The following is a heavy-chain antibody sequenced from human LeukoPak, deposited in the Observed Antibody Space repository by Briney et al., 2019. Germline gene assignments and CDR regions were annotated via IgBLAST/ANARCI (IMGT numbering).Heavy chain of an antibody. Sequence: ASVKVSCKASGYTFTSYGISWVRQAPGQGLEWMGWISAYNGNTNYAQKLQGRVTMTTDTSTSTAYMELRSLRSDDTAVYYCARVLSGYSSSWYSDYWGQGTLVTVSS. J-gene: IGHJ4*02. CDR3: ARVLSGYSSSWYSDY. CDR2: ISAYNGNT. V-gene: IGHV1-18*01. D-gene: IGHD6-13*01. CDR1: GYTFTSYG.